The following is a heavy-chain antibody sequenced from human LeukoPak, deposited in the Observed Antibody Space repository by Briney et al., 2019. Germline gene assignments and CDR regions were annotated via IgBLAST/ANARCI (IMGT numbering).Heavy chain of an antibody. CDR3: ARHAYSSSWTSFDY. V-gene: IGHV4-59*08. CDR2: IYYSGTS. CDR1: GGSIRSSH. J-gene: IGHJ4*02. D-gene: IGHD6-13*01. Sequence: PSETLSLTCTVSGGSIRSSHWSWIRQPPGKGLEFIGYIYYSGTSNYNPSLKSRVTMSVDTSNNQFSLKLSSVTAADTAVYYCARHAYSSSWTSFDYWGQGTLVTVSS.